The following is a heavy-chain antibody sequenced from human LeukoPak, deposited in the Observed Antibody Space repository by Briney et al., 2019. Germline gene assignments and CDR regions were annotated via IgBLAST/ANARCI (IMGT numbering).Heavy chain of an antibody. CDR2: LRGNDET. Sequence: QAGGSLRLSCAASGISFRNYAMSWVRQAPARGPEWVSSLRGNDETFYADSVKGRFTLSRDDSRNTVYLQLNNLRVEDTAIYYCARASWVSDPDAVRWGQGTQVTVSS. J-gene: IGHJ4*02. D-gene: IGHD3-10*01. CDR1: GISFRNYA. V-gene: IGHV3-23*01. CDR3: ARASWVSDPDAVR.